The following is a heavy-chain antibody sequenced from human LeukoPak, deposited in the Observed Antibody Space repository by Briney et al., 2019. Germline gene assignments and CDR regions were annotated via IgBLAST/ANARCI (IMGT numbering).Heavy chain of an antibody. CDR3: ARDGIVGATAFDY. CDR1: GFTLSSYS. V-gene: IGHV3-21*01. D-gene: IGHD1-26*01. Sequence: GGSLRLSCAASGFTLSSYSVNWVRQAPGKGLEWVSSISSSNSYIYYADSVKGQFTISRDNAKNALYLQMNSVRAEDTAVYYCARDGIVGATAFDYWGQGTLVTVSS. CDR2: ISSSNSYI. J-gene: IGHJ4*02.